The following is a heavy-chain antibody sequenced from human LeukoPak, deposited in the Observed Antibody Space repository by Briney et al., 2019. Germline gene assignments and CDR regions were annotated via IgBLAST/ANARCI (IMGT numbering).Heavy chain of an antibody. CDR2: ISGSGGST. CDR1: GFTFSSYA. V-gene: IGHV3-23*01. J-gene: IGHJ6*02. CDR3: ARDGPWMTTVTTSYYYGMDV. Sequence: PGGSLRLSCAASGFTFSSYAMSWVRQAPGKGLEWVSAISGSGGSTYYADSVKGRFTISRDNSKNTLYLQMNSLRAEDTAVYYCARDGPWMTTVTTSYYYGMDVWGQGTTVTVSS. D-gene: IGHD4-17*01.